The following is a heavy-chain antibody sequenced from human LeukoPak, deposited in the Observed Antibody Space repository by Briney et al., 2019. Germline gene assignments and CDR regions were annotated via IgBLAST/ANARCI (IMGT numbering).Heavy chain of an antibody. CDR3: TRRPYNSGWYFDY. Sequence: PGGSLRLSCAASRFTFSNYAMTWVRQAPGKGLEWVGFIRSKAYGGTTEYAASVKGRFTISRDDSKSIAYMQMNSLKTEDTAVYYCTRRPYNSGWYFDYWGQGTLVTVSS. D-gene: IGHD6-19*01. CDR2: IRSKAYGGTT. CDR1: RFTFSNYA. J-gene: IGHJ4*02. V-gene: IGHV3-49*04.